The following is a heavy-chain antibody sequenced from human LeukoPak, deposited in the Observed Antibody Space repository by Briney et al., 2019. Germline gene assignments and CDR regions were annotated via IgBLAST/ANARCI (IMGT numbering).Heavy chain of an antibody. J-gene: IGHJ4*02. Sequence: ASVKVSCKASGYTFTSYGISWVRQAPGQGLEWMGWISAYNGNTNYAQKLQGRVTMTRDTSTSTVYMELSSLRSEDTAVYYCARLGVVGATGVDYWGQGTLVTVSS. CDR2: ISAYNGNT. CDR1: GYTFTSYG. V-gene: IGHV1-18*01. D-gene: IGHD1-26*01. CDR3: ARLGVVGATGVDY.